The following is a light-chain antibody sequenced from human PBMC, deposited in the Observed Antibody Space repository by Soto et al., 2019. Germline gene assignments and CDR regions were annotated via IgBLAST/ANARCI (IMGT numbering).Light chain of an antibody. V-gene: IGKV3-15*01. J-gene: IGKJ2*01. CDR2: GAS. Sequence: EVLMTQSPATLSVSPGERATLSCRASQSVSSNLAWYQQKPGQAPRLLIYGASTRASGIPARFGGSGSGTEFTLTISSLQSEDFAVYYCQQYSNWPPAFGQGTKLEIK. CDR3: QQYSNWPPA. CDR1: QSVSSN.